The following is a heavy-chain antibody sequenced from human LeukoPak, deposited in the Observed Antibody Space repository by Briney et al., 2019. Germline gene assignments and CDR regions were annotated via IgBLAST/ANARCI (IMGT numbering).Heavy chain of an antibody. Sequence: PSETLSLTCAVYGGSFSGYYWSWIRQPPGKGLEWIGEINHSGSTNYNPSLKSRVTISVDTSKNQFSLKLSSVTAADTAVYYCARGSRSMVRGVIDYWGQGTLVTVSS. V-gene: IGHV4-34*01. CDR1: GGSFSGYY. D-gene: IGHD3-10*01. J-gene: IGHJ4*02. CDR2: INHSGST. CDR3: ARGSRSMVRGVIDY.